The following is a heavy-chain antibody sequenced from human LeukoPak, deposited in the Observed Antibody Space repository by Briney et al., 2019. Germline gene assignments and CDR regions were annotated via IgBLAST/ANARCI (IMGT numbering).Heavy chain of an antibody. V-gene: IGHV3-48*03. CDR2: ISSGSTI. J-gene: IGHJ4*02. CDR3: AKWGDYDILTGYYVSDF. D-gene: IGHD3-9*01. Sequence: GGSLRLSCAASGFTFSSYEMNWVRQAPGKGLEWVSYISSGSTIYDADSVKGRFTISRDNSKNTLYVEMNTLRAEDTAVYYCAKWGDYDILTGYYVSDFWGQGALVTVSS. CDR1: GFTFSSYE.